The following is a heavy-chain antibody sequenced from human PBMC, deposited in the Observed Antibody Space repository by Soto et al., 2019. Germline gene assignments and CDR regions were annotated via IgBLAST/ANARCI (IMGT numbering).Heavy chain of an antibody. CDR3: ASGASRWYPYFFDS. D-gene: IGHD6-13*01. V-gene: IGHV1-69*01. CDR1: EGTFNSYA. J-gene: IGHJ4*02. Sequence: QAQVVQSGAEVRKPGSSVKLSCKASEGTFNSYAIAWVRQAPGQGLEWMGGIIPYYNTLNYAQKFQDGVTITADDSTNTVYMELRSLRSDDTAVYFCASGASRWYPYFFDSWAQGTLVTVSS. CDR2: IIPYYNTL.